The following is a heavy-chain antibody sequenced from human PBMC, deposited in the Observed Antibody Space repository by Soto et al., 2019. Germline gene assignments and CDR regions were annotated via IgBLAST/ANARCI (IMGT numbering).Heavy chain of an antibody. Sequence: SVKVSCKASGDIFTNHAINWVRQAPGQGLEWMGRISPMFDTTNYAQDFQDRVTITADESTTFDYLELNSLKSEDTAVYFCATSSSVAAAGYFKYWGQGTLVTVSS. CDR3: ATSSSVAAAGYFKY. CDR2: ISPMFDTT. V-gene: IGHV1-69*13. D-gene: IGHD6-13*01. J-gene: IGHJ4*02. CDR1: GDIFTNHA.